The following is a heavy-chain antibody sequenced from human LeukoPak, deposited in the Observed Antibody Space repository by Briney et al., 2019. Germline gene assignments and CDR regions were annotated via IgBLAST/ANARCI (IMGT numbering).Heavy chain of an antibody. V-gene: IGHV4-4*07. D-gene: IGHD3-22*01. Sequence: PSETLSLTCSVSGDSITSFDWSWVRQPAGKGLEWIGRIYSNEHTYSKPSLRGRVTISVDKSRNLVSLRLSSVAAADTGVYYCARDRGIGIVESRVAFDLWGQGTMVTVSS. CDR1: GDSITSFD. CDR2: IYSNEHT. CDR3: ARDRGIGIVESRVAFDL. J-gene: IGHJ3*01.